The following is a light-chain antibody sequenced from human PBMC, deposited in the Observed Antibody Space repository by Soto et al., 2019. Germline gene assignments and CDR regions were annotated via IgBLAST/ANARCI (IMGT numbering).Light chain of an antibody. CDR1: QGILSW. Sequence: DIHMTQSPSTLSASVGDTVTMTCRASQGILSWLAWYQQKPGKAPRLLIYDASSLGSGVPSRFSGSGSGTEFTLTITNLQPDDFATYYCQQYNTYPWKFGQGTTVDIK. V-gene: IGKV1-5*01. CDR2: DAS. J-gene: IGKJ1*01. CDR3: QQYNTYPWK.